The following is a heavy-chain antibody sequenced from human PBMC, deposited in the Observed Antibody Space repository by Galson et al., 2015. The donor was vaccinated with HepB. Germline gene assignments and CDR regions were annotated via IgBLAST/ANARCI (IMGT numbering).Heavy chain of an antibody. Sequence: SVKVSCKASGYTFTGYHMHWVRQAPGQGLEWMGRINPNSGGTDYAQKFQGRVTMTRDTSISTAYMELSSLRSDDTAVYYCARQTTTTVIYHGMDVWGQGTTATVS. V-gene: IGHV1-2*06. CDR2: INPNSGGT. D-gene: IGHD4-11*01. CDR3: ARQTTTTVIYHGMDV. J-gene: IGHJ6*02. CDR1: GYTFTGYH.